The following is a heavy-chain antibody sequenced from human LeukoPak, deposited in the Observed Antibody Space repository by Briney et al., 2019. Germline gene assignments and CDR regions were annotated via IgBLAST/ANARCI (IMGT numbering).Heavy chain of an antibody. CDR2: ISSSSSYI. J-gene: IGHJ6*02. CDR1: GFTFSSYS. CDR3: ARYGVGRTSHYYYGMDV. V-gene: IGHV3-21*01. Sequence: PGGSLRLSCAASGFTFSSYSMNLVRQAPGKGLEWVSSISSSSSYIYYADSVKGRFTISRDNAKNSLYLQMNSLRAEDTAVYYCARYGVGRTSHYYYGMDVWGQGTTVTVSS. D-gene: IGHD3-10*01.